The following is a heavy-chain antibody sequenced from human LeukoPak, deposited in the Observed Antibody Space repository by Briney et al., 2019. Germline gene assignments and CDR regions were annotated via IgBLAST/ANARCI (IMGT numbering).Heavy chain of an antibody. V-gene: IGHV4-34*01. CDR1: GGSFSGYY. D-gene: IGHD1-26*01. CDR2: INHIGST. J-gene: IGHJ4*02. Sequence: SETLSLTCSVYGGSFSGYYWSWIRQPPGKGLEWIGEINHIGSTNYNPSLKSRVTISVDTSKNQFSLKLSSVTAADTAVYYCARGRGGATPHWGQGTLVTVSS. CDR3: ARGRGGATPH.